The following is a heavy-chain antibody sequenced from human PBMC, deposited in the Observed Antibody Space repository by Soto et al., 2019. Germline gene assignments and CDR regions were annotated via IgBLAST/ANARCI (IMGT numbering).Heavy chain of an antibody. CDR3: ARGYCSGGSCSRYYYYGMDV. V-gene: IGHV3-7*01. D-gene: IGHD2-15*01. Sequence: GGSLRLSCAASGFTFSSYWMSWVRQAPGKGLEWVANIKQDGSEKYYVDSVKGRFTISRDNAKNSLYLQMNSLRAEDTAVYYCARGYCSGGSCSRYYYYGMDVWGQGTTVTVSS. J-gene: IGHJ6*02. CDR1: GFTFSSYW. CDR2: IKQDGSEK.